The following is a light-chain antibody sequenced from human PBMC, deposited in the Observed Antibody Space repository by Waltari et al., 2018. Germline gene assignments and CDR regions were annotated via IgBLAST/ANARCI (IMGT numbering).Light chain of an antibody. Sequence: DIQMTQSPSSLSASVADRVTITCQASHDISNYFNWYQQKPGKAPKLLIYDAFNLETGVPSRFSGSGSGTDFTFTISSVQPEDIATYYCIQYDSRRYTFGQGTKLEIK. CDR2: DAF. J-gene: IGKJ2*01. CDR3: IQYDSRRYT. CDR1: HDISNY. V-gene: IGKV1-33*01.